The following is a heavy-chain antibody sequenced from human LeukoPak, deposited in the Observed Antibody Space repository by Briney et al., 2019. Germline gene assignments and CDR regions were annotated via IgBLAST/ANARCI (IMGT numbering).Heavy chain of an antibody. CDR1: RGIFSSYA. V-gene: IGHV1-69*13. CDR2: ITPIFGTA. Sequence: SVKVSCKASRGIFSSYAISWVRQAPGQGLEWMGGITPIFGTANYAQKFQGRVTITADESTSTVYMELSSLRSEDTAIYYCARGWLAETTVVTPYNYWGQGTLVTVSS. CDR3: ARGWLAETTVVTPYNY. J-gene: IGHJ4*02. D-gene: IGHD4-23*01.